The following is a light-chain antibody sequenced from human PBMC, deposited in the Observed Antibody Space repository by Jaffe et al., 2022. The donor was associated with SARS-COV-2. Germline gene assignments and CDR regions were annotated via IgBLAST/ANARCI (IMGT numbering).Light chain of an antibody. J-gene: IGKJ2*01. CDR1: QSISSY. CDR2: SAS. V-gene: IGKV1-39*01. Sequence: DIQMTQSPSSLSASVGDRVIITCRASQSISSYLSWYQQKPGEAPKLLIYSASSLQSGVPSRFSGSGSGTEFTLTITSLQPEDFASYYCQQSDSTPLTFGQGTKLEMK. CDR3: QQSDSTPLT.